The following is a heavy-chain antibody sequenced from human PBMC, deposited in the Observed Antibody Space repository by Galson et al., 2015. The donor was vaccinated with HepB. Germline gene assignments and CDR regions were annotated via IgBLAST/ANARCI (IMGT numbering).Heavy chain of an antibody. CDR2: IYGSGST. CDR3: ARGFQHGSVYYYYYMDV. CDR1: GGSINIGRYY. Sequence: TLSLTCTVSGGSINIGRYYWSWIRQPAGKGLEWIGRIYGSGSTYYNPSLKSRVTMSVDTSKNQFSLKLSSVTAADTAVYYCARGFQHGSVYYYYYMDVWGKGTTVTVSS. D-gene: IGHD6-25*01. V-gene: IGHV4-61*02. J-gene: IGHJ6*03.